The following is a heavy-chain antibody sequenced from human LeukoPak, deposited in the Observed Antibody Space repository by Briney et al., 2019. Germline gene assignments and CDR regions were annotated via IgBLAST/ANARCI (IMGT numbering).Heavy chain of an antibody. V-gene: IGHV4-34*01. CDR2: INHSGST. J-gene: IGHJ6*02. D-gene: IGHD6-13*01. CDR3: ARLPYSSSWYVPYYYGMDV. Sequence: PSETLSLTCAVYGGSFSGYYWSWIRQPPGKGLEWIGEINHSGSTDYNPSLKSRVTISVDTSKNQFSLKLSSVTAADTAVYYCARLPYSSSWYVPYYYGMDVWGQGTTVTVSS. CDR1: GGSFSGYY.